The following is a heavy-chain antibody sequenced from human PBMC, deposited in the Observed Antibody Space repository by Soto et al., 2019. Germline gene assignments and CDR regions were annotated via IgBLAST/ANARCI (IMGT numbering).Heavy chain of an antibody. CDR3: ARDLIAVAGTGLDY. CDR1: GFTFSSYG. J-gene: IGHJ4*02. CDR2: IWYDGSNK. D-gene: IGHD6-19*01. V-gene: IGHV3-33*01. Sequence: QVQLVESGGGVVQPGRSLRLSCAASGFTFSSYGMHWVRQAPGKGLEWVAVIWYDGSNKYYADSVKGRFTISRDNSKNTLYLQMNSLRAEDTAVYYCARDLIAVAGTGLDYWCQGTLVTVSS.